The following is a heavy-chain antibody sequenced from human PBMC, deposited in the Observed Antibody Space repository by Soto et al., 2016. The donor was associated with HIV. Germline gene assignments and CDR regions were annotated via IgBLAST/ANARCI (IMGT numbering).Heavy chain of an antibody. CDR1: GGSISSSGYY. CDR2: IYYSGTT. Sequence: QLQLQESGPGLVEPSETLSLTCSVFGGSISSSGYYWGWIRQPPGKGLEWIATIYYSGTTYYNPSLKSRISISVDTSKNQFSLQLSSVTDADTAVYYCRETLGGLTEGSGXIIDSWGQGTPGHRLL. V-gene: IGHV4-39*01. CDR3: RETLGGLTEGSGXIIDS. J-gene: IGHJ4*03. D-gene: IGHD3-10*01.